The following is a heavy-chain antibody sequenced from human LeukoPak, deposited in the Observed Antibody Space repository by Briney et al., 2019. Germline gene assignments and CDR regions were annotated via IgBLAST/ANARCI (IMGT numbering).Heavy chain of an antibody. CDR2: MSHNRGT. D-gene: IGHD3-10*01. J-gene: IGHJ6*04. V-gene: IGHV4-38-2*01. Sequence: SETLSLTCAVSGHSISTGYYWGWVLQPPGKGLEWIGSMSHNRGTYYNPSLKSRVTISMDTSKNQISLRLTSVTAADTAVYYCASYYASGVSAYNYYGMDVWGKGTTVTVSS. CDR3: ASYYASGVSAYNYYGMDV. CDR1: GHSISTGYY.